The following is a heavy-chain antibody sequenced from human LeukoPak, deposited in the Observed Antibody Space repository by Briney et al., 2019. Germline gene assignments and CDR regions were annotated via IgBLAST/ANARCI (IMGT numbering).Heavy chain of an antibody. CDR3: AKDPNGDYVGGYWFDP. D-gene: IGHD3-10*02. CDR2: ISASGDKT. CDR1: GFIFSNYA. V-gene: IGHV3-23*01. J-gene: IGHJ5*02. Sequence: GGSLRLSCAASGFIFSNYAMNWVRQAPGKGLEWVSGISASGDKTYYADSVKGRFTISRDKSNNALYLQMNSLRAEDTALYFCAKDPNGDYVGGYWFDPWGQGARVTVSS.